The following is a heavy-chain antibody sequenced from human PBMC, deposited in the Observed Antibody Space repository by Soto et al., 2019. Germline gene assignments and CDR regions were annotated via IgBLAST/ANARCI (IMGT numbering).Heavy chain of an antibody. CDR3: AKPSSIAALGY. CDR1: GFTFSSYA. Sequence: AGSLRLSCASSGFTFSSYAMSWVRQAPGKGLEWVSAISGSGGSTYYADSVKGRFTISRDNSKNTLYLQMNSLRAEDTAVYYCAKPSSIAALGYWGQGTLLTVSS. CDR2: ISGSGGST. J-gene: IGHJ4*02. V-gene: IGHV3-23*01. D-gene: IGHD6-6*01.